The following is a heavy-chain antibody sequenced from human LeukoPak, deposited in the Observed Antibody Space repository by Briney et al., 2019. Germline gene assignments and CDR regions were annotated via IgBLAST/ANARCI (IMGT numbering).Heavy chain of an antibody. CDR2: ISYDGSNK. D-gene: IGHD4-17*01. Sequence: PGGSLRLSCAASGFTFSSYGMHWVRQAPGKGLEWVAVISYDGSNKYYADSVKGRFTISRDNSKNTLYLQMNSLRAEDTAVYYCAKNDYGDYFEGLFDYWGQGTLVTVSS. V-gene: IGHV3-30*18. J-gene: IGHJ4*02. CDR3: AKNDYGDYFEGLFDY. CDR1: GFTFSSYG.